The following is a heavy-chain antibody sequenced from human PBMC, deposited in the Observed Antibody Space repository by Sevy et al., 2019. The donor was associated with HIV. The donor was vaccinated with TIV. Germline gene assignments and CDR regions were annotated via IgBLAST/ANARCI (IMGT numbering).Heavy chain of an antibody. CDR1: GGSFSGYY. CDR3: ARGSGIVVVPAAEDNYFDY. CDR2: INHSGST. Sequence: SETLSLTCAVYGGSFSGYYWSWIRQPPGKGLEWIGEINHSGSTNYNPSLKSRVTISVDTSKNQFSLKLSSVTAADPVVYYCARGSGIVVVPAAEDNYFDYWGQGTLVTVSS. D-gene: IGHD2-2*01. V-gene: IGHV4-34*01. J-gene: IGHJ4*02.